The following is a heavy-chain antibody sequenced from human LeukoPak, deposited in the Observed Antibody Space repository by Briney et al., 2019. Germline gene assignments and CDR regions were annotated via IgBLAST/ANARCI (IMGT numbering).Heavy chain of an antibody. Sequence: GGSLRLSCTASGFTFNTYPMNWVRQAPGKGLVWVSPVYSDGSDSRHADSVKGRFTISRDNAKNTLYLQMNSLRAEDTALYYCAKGDWNYETDAFDIWGQGTMVIVSS. J-gene: IGHJ3*02. CDR1: GFTFNTYP. D-gene: IGHD1-7*01. V-gene: IGHV3-74*01. CDR2: VYSDGSDS. CDR3: AKGDWNYETDAFDI.